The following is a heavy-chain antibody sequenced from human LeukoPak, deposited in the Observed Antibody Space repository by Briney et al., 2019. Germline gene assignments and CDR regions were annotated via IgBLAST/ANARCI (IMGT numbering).Heavy chain of an antibody. V-gene: IGHV3-30*18. J-gene: IGHJ4*02. D-gene: IGHD3-10*01. CDR1: GFTFSDYG. Sequence: GGSLRLSCAASGFTFSDYGMHWVRQAPGKGLEWVALISYDGGNKFYADSVRDRFTISRDNSKNTLFLQMNSLRTEGTAMYYCAKVFEVRGARRPKDYWGQGTLVIVSS. CDR2: ISYDGGNK. CDR3: AKVFEVRGARRPKDY.